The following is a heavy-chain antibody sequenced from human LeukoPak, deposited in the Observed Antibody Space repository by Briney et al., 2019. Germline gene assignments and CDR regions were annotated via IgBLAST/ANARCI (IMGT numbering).Heavy chain of an antibody. CDR3: AREVSYYYGMDV. V-gene: IGHV3-11*04. J-gene: IGHJ6*02. CDR1: GFTFSDYY. Sequence: GGSLRLSCAASGFTFSDYYMNWIRQAPGKGLEWVSYISSSGSSIYYADSVKGRFTSSRDNAKNSLYLQMNSLRAEDTAVYYCAREVSYYYGMDVWGQGTTVTVSS. CDR2: ISSSGSSI. D-gene: IGHD5/OR15-5a*01.